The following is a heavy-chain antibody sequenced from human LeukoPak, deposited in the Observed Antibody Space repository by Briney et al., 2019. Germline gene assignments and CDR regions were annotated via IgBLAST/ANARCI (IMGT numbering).Heavy chain of an antibody. D-gene: IGHD2-15*01. J-gene: IGHJ5*02. CDR2: VIPIFGTA. CDR3: ARKYYSGGSCQINNWFDP. CDR1: GGTFSSYA. Sequence: SVKVSCKASGGTFSSYAISWVRQAPGQGLEWMGGVIPIFGTANYAQKFQGRVTITADESTSTAYMELSSLRSEDTAVYYCARKYYSGGSCQINNWFDPWGQGTLVTVSS. V-gene: IGHV1-69*01.